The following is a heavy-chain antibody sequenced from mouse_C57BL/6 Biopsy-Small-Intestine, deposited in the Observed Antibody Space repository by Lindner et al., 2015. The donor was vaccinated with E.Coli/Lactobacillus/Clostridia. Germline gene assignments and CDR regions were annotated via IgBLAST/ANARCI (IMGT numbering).Heavy chain of an antibody. CDR3: ARREGSRRDDMDY. CDR1: GYVFSRSW. Sequence: VQLQESGPELMKPGASVKISCKASGYVFSRSWMNWVKQRPGKGLEWIGWIYPGDGDTNYNGKFKGKATLTADKSSSTAYMQLSSLTSEDSAVYFCARREGSRRDDMDYWGQGTSVTVSS. CDR2: IYPGDGDT. J-gene: IGHJ4*01. V-gene: IGHV1-82*01.